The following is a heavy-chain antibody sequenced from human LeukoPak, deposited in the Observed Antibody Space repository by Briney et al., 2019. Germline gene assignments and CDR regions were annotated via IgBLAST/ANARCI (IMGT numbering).Heavy chain of an antibody. CDR3: AKGDPSIAARRGAFDI. V-gene: IGHV3-23*01. Sequence: GGSLRLSCAASGFTFSSYAMSWVRQAPGKGLEWVSAISGSGGSTYYADSVKGRFTISRDNSKNTLYLQMNSLRAEDTAVYYCAKGDPSIAARRGAFDIWGQGTMVTVSS. CDR1: GFTFSSYA. D-gene: IGHD6-6*01. CDR2: ISGSGGST. J-gene: IGHJ3*02.